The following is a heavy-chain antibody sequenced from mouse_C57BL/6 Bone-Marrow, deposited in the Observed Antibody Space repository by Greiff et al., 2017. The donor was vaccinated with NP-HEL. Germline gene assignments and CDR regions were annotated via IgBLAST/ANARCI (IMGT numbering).Heavy chain of an antibody. D-gene: IGHD2-3*01. CDR2: ISGGGGNT. CDR1: GFTFSSYT. V-gene: IGHV5-9*01. Sequence: EVQGVESGGGLVKPGGSLKLSCAASGFTFSSYTMSWVRQTPEKRLEWVATISGGGGNTYYPDSVKGRFTISRDNAKNTLYLQMSSLRSEDTALYYCAREDDGYYAMDYWGQGTSATVSS. CDR3: AREDDGYYAMDY. J-gene: IGHJ4*01.